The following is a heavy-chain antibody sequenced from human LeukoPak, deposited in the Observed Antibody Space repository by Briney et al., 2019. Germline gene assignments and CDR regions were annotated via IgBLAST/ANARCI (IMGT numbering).Heavy chain of an antibody. CDR3: ASYAKDIVVLPAASIYWYFDL. CDR2: IDHSGST. D-gene: IGHD2-2*01. J-gene: IGHJ2*01. V-gene: IGHV4-34*01. CDR1: GGSFSGYY. Sequence: SETLSLTCAVYGGSFSGYYWSWIRQPPGKGLEWIGEIDHSGSTNYNPSLKSRVTISVDTSKNQFSLKLSSVTAADTAVYYCASYAKDIVVLPAASIYWYFDLWGRGTLVTVSS.